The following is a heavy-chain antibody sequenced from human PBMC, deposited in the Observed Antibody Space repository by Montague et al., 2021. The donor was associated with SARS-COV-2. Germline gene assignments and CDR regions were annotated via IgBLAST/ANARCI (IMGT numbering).Heavy chain of an antibody. CDR3: ARARTSLIVVVNAFDY. D-gene: IGHD2-21*01. V-gene: IGHV4-31*03. Sequence: TLSLTCTVSGGSISSCIYYWSWIRQHPGKGLEWIVYNYYSGNSYYNPSLKSRVTISVDTSKNQFSLRLSSVTAADTGVYYCARARTSLIVVVNAFDYWGQGTLVAVSS. J-gene: IGHJ4*02. CDR1: GGSISSCIYY. CDR2: NYYSGNS.